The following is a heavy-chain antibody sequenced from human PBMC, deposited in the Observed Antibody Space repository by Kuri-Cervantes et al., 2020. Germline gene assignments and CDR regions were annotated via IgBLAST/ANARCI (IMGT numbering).Heavy chain of an antibody. Sequence: ESLKIPCAVSSYSISSGYYWGWIRQPPGKGLEWIGNIYHSGSTYYNPSLKSRVTISVDMSKNQFSLKLSSVTAADTAVYYCARPLKRWLQLGAFVIWGQGTMVAVSS. J-gene: IGHJ3*02. D-gene: IGHD5-24*01. V-gene: IGHV4-38-2*01. CDR1: SYSISSGYY. CDR2: IYHSGST. CDR3: ARPLKRWLQLGAFVI.